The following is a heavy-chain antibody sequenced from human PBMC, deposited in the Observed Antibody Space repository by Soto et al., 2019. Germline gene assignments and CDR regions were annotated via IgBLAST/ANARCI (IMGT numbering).Heavy chain of an antibody. V-gene: IGHV1-2*04. J-gene: IGHJ4*02. D-gene: IGHD2-2*02. CDR1: GYTFTGYY. CDR3: ARVKEAGIHNTFDY. CDR2: INPNSGGT. Sequence: QVQLVQSGAEVKKPGASVKVSCKASGYTFTGYYMHWVRQAPGQGLEWMGWINPNSGGTTYAQKFQGWVTMTREPSISTAYMELSRLRSDDTAVYYCARVKEAGIHNTFDYWGQGTLVTVSS.